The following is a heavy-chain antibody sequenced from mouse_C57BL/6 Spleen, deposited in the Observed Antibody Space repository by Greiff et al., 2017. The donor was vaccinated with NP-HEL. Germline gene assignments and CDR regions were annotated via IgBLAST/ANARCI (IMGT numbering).Heavy chain of an antibody. CDR1: GFSLTSYG. J-gene: IGHJ4*01. V-gene: IGHV2-2*01. CDR2: IWSGGST. D-gene: IGHD1-1*01. CDR3: ASLYGSSYNYAMDY. Sequence: QVQLKQSGPGLVQPSQSLSITCTVSGFSLTSYGVHWVRQSPGKGLEWLGVIWSGGSTDYNAAFISRLSISKDNSKSQVFFKMNSLQADDTAIYYCASLYGSSYNYAMDYWGQGTSVTVSS.